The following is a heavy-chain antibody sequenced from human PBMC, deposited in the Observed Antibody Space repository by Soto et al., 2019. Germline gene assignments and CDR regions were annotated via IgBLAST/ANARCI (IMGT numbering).Heavy chain of an antibody. D-gene: IGHD3-3*01. Sequence: VQLLESGGGLVQPGGSLRVSCAASGFTFSVYAMSWVRQAPGKGLEWVSGISGSGTSTYYADSVKGRFIISRDNSKDTLHLQMNSLRAEDTAVYFCAKVQNYDFWSGYSHYMDVWGKGTTVTVSS. CDR2: ISGSGTST. V-gene: IGHV3-23*01. CDR1: GFTFSVYA. CDR3: AKVQNYDFWSGYSHYMDV. J-gene: IGHJ6*03.